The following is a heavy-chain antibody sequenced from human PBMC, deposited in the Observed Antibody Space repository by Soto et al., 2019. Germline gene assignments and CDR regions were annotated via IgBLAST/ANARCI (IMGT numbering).Heavy chain of an antibody. J-gene: IGHJ6*02. CDR2: VYYTGTT. Sequence: SETLSLTCTVSGGSISSGDYYWSWIRQPPGKGPEWVGTVYYTGTTYYNPSLKTRLTMSVDTSKNQFSLKLSSILAADTAFYYCARYYDTSNRPYFYHWGQGTTVTVSS. CDR3: ARYYDTSNRPYFYH. V-gene: IGHV4-39*01. D-gene: IGHD3-22*01. CDR1: GGSISSGDYY.